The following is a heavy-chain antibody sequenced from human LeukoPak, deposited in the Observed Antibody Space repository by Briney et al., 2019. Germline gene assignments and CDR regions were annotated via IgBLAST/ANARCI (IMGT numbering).Heavy chain of an antibody. Sequence: SETLPLTCALYGGSFSGYYWSWIRQPPGKGLEWIGQISPAGGTTYNPSLESRVTISLDTSKTQFSLKVNSVTAADTAVYYCARHGGYNFDYWGQGTLVAVSS. J-gene: IGHJ4*02. V-gene: IGHV4-34*01. CDR2: ISPAGGT. CDR3: ARHGGYNFDY. D-gene: IGHD3-16*01. CDR1: GGSFSGYY.